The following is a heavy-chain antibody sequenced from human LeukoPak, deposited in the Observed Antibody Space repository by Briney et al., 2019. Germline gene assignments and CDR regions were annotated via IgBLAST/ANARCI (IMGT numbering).Heavy chain of an antibody. V-gene: IGHV3-7*01. CDR1: GFTFSNYW. D-gene: IGHD3-22*01. Sequence: GGSLRLSCAASGFTFSNYWMSWARQAPGKGLGWVANIKQDGSEKYYVDSVKGRFTISRDNAKNSLYLQMNSLRAEDTAVYYCARAMAWVGHTYYYDSSGYLFDYWGQGTLVTVSS. J-gene: IGHJ4*02. CDR3: ARAMAWVGHTYYYDSSGYLFDY. CDR2: IKQDGSEK.